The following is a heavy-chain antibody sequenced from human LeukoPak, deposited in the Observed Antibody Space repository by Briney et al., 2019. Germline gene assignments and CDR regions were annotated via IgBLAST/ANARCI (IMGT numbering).Heavy chain of an antibody. CDR2: INPNSGGT. V-gene: IGHV1-2*02. Sequence: ASVKVSCKASGYTFTGYYMHWVRQAPGQGLEWMGWINPNSGGTNYAQKFQGRVTMTRDTSIRTAYMELSRLRSDDTAVYYCARGCGRGYSGNDLGTRKYSSSWCDVDYWGQGTLVTVSS. J-gene: IGHJ4*02. D-gene: IGHD5-12*01. CDR1: GYTFTGYY. CDR3: ARGCGRGYSGNDLGTRKYSSSWCDVDY.